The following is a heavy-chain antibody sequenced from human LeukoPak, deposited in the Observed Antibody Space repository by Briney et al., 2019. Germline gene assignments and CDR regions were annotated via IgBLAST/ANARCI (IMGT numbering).Heavy chain of an antibody. CDR3: ARAEVVVVPERYFDL. J-gene: IGHJ2*01. CDR2: IYTSGST. D-gene: IGHD3-22*01. V-gene: IGHV4-4*07. CDR1: GGSISSYY. Sequence: SESLSLTCTVSGGSISSYYWSWIRQPAGKGLEWIGRIYTSGSTNYNPSLKSRVTMSVDTSKNQFSLKLSSVTAADTAVYYCARAEVVVVPERYFDLWGRGTLVTVSS.